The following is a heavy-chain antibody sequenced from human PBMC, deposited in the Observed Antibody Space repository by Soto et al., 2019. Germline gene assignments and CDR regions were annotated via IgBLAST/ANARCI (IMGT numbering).Heavy chain of an antibody. CDR1: GYTFTSYG. CDR2: ISAYNGNT. CDR3: APCSGGSCYNNWFDP. J-gene: IGHJ5*02. V-gene: IGHV1-18*04. Sequence: ASVKVSCKASGYTFTSYGIXWVRQAPGQGLEWMGWISAYNGNTNYAQKLQGRVTMTTDTSTSTAYMELRSLRSDDTAVYYCAPCSGGSCYNNWFDPWGQGTLVTAPQ. D-gene: IGHD2-15*01.